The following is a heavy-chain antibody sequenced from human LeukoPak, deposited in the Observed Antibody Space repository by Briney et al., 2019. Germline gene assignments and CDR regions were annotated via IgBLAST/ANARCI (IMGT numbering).Heavy chain of an antibody. Sequence: GGSLRLSCAASGFTFSSYGMHWVRQAPGKGLEWVAVISYDGSNKYYADSVKGRFTISRDNSKNTLYLQMNSLRAEDTAVYYCAKSVPYYYDSSGYPGLWDWGQGTLVTVSS. D-gene: IGHD3-22*01. J-gene: IGHJ4*02. V-gene: IGHV3-30*18. CDR2: ISYDGSNK. CDR3: AKSVPYYYDSSGYPGLWD. CDR1: GFTFSSYG.